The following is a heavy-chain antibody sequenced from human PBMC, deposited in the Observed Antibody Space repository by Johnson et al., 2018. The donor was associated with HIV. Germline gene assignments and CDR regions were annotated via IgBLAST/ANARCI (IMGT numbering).Heavy chain of an antibody. Sequence: QVQVVESGGGVVQPGRSLRLSCAASGFTFSSYGMHWVRQAPGKGLEWVAVIWYDGSNKYYADSVKGRFTISRDNSKNTLNLRMNSLRPEDTAVYYCAKERRKRLLHPRDAFDLWGQGTMVTISS. J-gene: IGHJ3*01. D-gene: IGHD5-24*01. CDR2: IWYDGSNK. V-gene: IGHV3-33*06. CDR1: GFTFSSYG. CDR3: AKERRKRLLHPRDAFDL.